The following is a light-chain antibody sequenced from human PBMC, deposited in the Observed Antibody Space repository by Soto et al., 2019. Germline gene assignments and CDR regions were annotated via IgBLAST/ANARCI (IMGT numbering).Light chain of an antibody. CDR1: QSISNH. CDR3: QYLNGAPTIT. Sequence: DIQLTQSPSSLSASVEDRVIITCRASQSISNHLNWYQQKPGKAPNRLIYAAYTLQSGVPSRFSGSGSGTEFSLTITSLQPEDFATYYCQYLNGAPTITFGQGTRLEIK. J-gene: IGKJ5*01. V-gene: IGKV1-17*01. CDR2: AAY.